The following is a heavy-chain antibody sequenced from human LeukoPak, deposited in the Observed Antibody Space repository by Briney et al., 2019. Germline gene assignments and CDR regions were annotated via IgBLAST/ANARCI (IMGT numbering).Heavy chain of an antibody. D-gene: IGHD1-26*01. V-gene: IGHV1-2*02. J-gene: IGHJ4*02. CDR2: INPNSGGT. CDR1: GYTFTGYY. Sequence: GASVKVSCKASGYTFTGYYMHWVRQAPGQGLEWMGWINPNSGGTNYAQKFQGRVTMTEDTSTDTAYMELSSLRSEDTAVYYCATGDLWELRGFDYWGQGTLVTVSS. CDR3: ATGDLWELRGFDY.